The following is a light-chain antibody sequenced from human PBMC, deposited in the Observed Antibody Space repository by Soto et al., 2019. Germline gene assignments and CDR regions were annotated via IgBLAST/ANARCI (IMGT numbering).Light chain of an antibody. CDR3: RSYTSSSTCV. J-gene: IGLJ1*01. CDR2: DVS. CDR1: SSDVGGYNY. V-gene: IGLV2-14*01. Sequence: QSVLTQPASVSGSPGQSITISCTGTSSDVGGYNYVSWYQQHPGKAPKLVIYDVSNRPSGVSNRFSGSKSGNTASLTISGLLAEDEADYYCRSYTSSSTCVFGTGTKLTVL.